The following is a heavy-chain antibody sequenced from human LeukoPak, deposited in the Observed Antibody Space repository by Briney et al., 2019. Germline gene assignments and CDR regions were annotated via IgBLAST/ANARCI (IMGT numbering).Heavy chain of an antibody. D-gene: IGHD3-3*01. CDR2: IWYDGSNK. Sequence: TGGSLRLSCAASGFTFSSYGMHWVRQAPGKGLEWVAVIWYDGSNKYYADSVKGGFTISRDNSKNTLYLQMNSLRAEDTAVYYCARDHVPYDFWSGSPGCWGQGTLVTVSS. CDR3: ARDHVPYDFWSGSPGC. CDR1: GFTFSSYG. J-gene: IGHJ4*02. V-gene: IGHV3-33*01.